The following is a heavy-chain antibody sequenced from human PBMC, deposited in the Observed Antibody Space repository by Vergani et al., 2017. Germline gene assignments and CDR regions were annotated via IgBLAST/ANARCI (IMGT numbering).Heavy chain of an antibody. Sequence: QVQVVQSGAEVKKSGASVKVSCETSGYTFSNYYMHWVRQAPGQGLEWMGIINPSGGHTNYAQKFQGRVTMTRDTSTSTVYMELSSLRSEDTAIYYCARGDYGILTGYRYWGQGTLVTGSA. V-gene: IGHV1-46*03. CDR2: INPSGGHT. CDR3: ARGDYGILTGYRY. CDR1: GYTFSNYY. J-gene: IGHJ4*02. D-gene: IGHD3-9*01.